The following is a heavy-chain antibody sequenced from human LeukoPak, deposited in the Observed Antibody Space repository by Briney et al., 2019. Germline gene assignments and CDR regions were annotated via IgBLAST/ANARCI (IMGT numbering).Heavy chain of an antibody. Sequence: SETLSLTCTVSGDSVSGVYWSWIRQPPGNGLEWIGYVYYSGDTNYNPSLKSRVTMSLDTSKNQVSLRLSSVTAADTAVYYCARNPFATPFDYWGRGTLLTVSS. D-gene: IGHD2-15*01. CDR1: GDSVSGVY. CDR3: ARNPFATPFDY. CDR2: VYYSGDT. J-gene: IGHJ4*02. V-gene: IGHV4-59*08.